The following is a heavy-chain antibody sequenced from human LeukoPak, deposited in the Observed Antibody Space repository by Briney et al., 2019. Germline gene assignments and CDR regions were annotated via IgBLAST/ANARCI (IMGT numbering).Heavy chain of an antibody. Sequence: GGSLGLSCAASGFTFSSYSMSWVRQAPGKGLEWVSSISSSSSYIYYADSVKGRFTISRDNAKNSLYLQMNSLRAEDTAVYYCARGGYSSSWGAFDIWGQGTMVTVSS. CDR3: ARGGYSSSWGAFDI. CDR2: ISSSSSYI. V-gene: IGHV3-21*01. CDR1: GFTFSSYS. D-gene: IGHD6-13*01. J-gene: IGHJ3*02.